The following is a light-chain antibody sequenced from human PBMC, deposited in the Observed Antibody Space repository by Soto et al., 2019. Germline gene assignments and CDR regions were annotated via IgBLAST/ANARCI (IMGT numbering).Light chain of an antibody. CDR1: QSISDT. CDR3: QQYGSSPRT. Sequence: EFVLTQSPATLSLSPGERATLSCRASQSISDTLAWYQQKPGQAPRLLIHDASSRATGISDRFTGSGSGTDFTLTITTLEPEDFAVYYCQQYGSSPRTFGLGTKVDIK. J-gene: IGKJ1*01. CDR2: DAS. V-gene: IGKV3-20*01.